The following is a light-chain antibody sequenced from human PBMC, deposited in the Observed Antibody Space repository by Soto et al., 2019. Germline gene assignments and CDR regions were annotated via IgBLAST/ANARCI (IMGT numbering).Light chain of an antibody. Sequence: DIQMTQSPSTLSASVGDRVTITGRASQSISSWLAWYQQKPGKAPKLLIYDASSLASGVPSRFSGSGSGTEFTLTISRLQPDDFETYYCQQYNSYWWTFGQGTKVDIK. J-gene: IGKJ1*01. CDR1: QSISSW. CDR3: QQYNSYWWT. CDR2: DAS. V-gene: IGKV1-5*01.